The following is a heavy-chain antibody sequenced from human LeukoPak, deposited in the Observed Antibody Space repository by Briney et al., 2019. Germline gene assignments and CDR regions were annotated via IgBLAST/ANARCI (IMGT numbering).Heavy chain of an antibody. D-gene: IGHD1-1*01. CDR3: ACHLAVSGTRGFDY. CDR2: IYHGGNT. Sequence: PSETLSLTCAVSSGSITSHNWWSWVRQTPGEGLEWIGEIYHGGNTHYNTSLESRVTMSVDKSRNQFSLNLYSVTAADTAVYYCACHLAVSGTRGFDYWGQGILVTVSS. V-gene: IGHV4-4*02. CDR1: SGSITSHNW. J-gene: IGHJ4*02.